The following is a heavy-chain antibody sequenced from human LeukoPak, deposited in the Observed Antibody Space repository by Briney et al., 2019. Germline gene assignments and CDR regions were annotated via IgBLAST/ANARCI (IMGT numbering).Heavy chain of an antibody. D-gene: IGHD3-10*01. V-gene: IGHV4-34*01. CDR1: GGSFSGYY. J-gene: IGHJ2*01. Sequence: SETLSLTCAVYGGSFSGYYWSRIRQPPGKGLEWIGEINHSGSTNYNPSLKSRVTISVDTSKNQFSLKLSSVTAADTAVYYCAGAGSGYGNWYIDLWGRGTLVTVSS. CDR2: INHSGST. CDR3: AGAGSGYGNWYIDL.